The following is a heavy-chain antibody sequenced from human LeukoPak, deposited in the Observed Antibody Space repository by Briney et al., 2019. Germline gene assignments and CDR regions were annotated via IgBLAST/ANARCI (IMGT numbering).Heavy chain of an antibody. Sequence: SETLSLTCIVSGGSISRSSYYWGWLRQPPGKGLEWIGSISDSGSTYCSPSLKSRVTISVDTSKNQFSLKLRLVTAADTAVYYCARQDIWFGELVVWGQGTTVTVSS. D-gene: IGHD3-10*01. J-gene: IGHJ6*02. CDR3: ARQDIWFGELVV. V-gene: IGHV4-39*01. CDR1: GGSISRSSYY. CDR2: ISDSGST.